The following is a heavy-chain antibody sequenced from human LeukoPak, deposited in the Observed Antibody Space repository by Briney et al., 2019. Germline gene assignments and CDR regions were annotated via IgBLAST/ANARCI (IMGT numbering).Heavy chain of an antibody. J-gene: IGHJ6*03. CDR1: GGSISSGSYY. D-gene: IGHD4-17*01. CDR3: ARDQEGATVTSPYYYMDV. V-gene: IGHV4-61*02. Sequence: SETLSLTCTVSGGSISSGSYYWSWIRQPAGKGLEWIGRMDISGSTNYNPSLKSRVTISVDTSKNQFSLKLSSVTAADTAVYYCARDQEGATVTSPYYYMDVWGKGTTVTISS. CDR2: MDISGST.